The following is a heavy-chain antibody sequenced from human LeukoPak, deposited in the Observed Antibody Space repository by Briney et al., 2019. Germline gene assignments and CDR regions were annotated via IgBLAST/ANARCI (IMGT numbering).Heavy chain of an antibody. J-gene: IGHJ3*02. CDR2: SYYIEST. D-gene: IGHD3-10*01. Sequence: SETLSLTCTVSGGSINHYYWSWIRQPPGKGLEWIGYSYYIESTNYNPSLKSRVTISVDTSRNRFSLKLSSVTAADTAAYYCARAHPPWFGGSLGLDAFDIWGQGTMVTVSS. V-gene: IGHV4-59*01. CDR1: GGSINHYY. CDR3: ARAHPPWFGGSLGLDAFDI.